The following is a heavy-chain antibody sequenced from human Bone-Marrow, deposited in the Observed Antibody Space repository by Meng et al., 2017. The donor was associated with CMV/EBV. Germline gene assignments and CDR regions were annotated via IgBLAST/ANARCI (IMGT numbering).Heavy chain of an antibody. V-gene: IGHV1-2*02. CDR2: INPNSGGT. Sequence: YTSTGYYMHRVRQATGQGLEWIGGINPNSGGTNYAQKFQGRVTMTRDTSISTAYMELSRLRSDDTAVYYCARDASGYSSGWYRWFDPWGQGTLVTVSS. CDR3: ARDASGYSSGWYRWFDP. D-gene: IGHD6-19*01. J-gene: IGHJ5*02. CDR1: YTSTGYY.